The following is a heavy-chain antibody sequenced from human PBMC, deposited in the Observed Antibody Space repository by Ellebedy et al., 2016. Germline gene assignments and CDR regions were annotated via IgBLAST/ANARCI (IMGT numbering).Heavy chain of an antibody. V-gene: IGHV3-23*01. CDR3: YYGHYSGS. Sequence: GESLKISXTASGFNFNPFFMSWVRQVPGGGLEWLSTVSGDGKTTFSADSVKGRFAISRDNSRNTVFLLMNSLRAEDTGVYYCYYGHYSGSWGQGTRVTVSS. CDR2: VSGDGKTT. D-gene: IGHD4-17*01. J-gene: IGHJ4*02. CDR1: GFNFNPFF.